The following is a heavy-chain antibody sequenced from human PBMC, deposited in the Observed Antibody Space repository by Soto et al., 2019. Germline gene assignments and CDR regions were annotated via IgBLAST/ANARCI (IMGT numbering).Heavy chain of an antibody. V-gene: IGHV4-59*12. Sequence: SETLSLTCTVSGGSISSYYWTWIRQPPGKGLEWIGYIYYSGSTNYNPSLKSRVTISVATSKNSVYLQMNSLRAEDTAMYYCATYSGYSLPMDVWGKGTTVTVSS. CDR3: ATYSGYSLPMDV. CDR1: GGSISSYY. D-gene: IGHD5-12*01. CDR2: IYYSGST. J-gene: IGHJ6*03.